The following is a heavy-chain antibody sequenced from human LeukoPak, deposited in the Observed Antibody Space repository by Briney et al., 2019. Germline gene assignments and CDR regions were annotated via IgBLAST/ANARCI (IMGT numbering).Heavy chain of an antibody. V-gene: IGHV3-23*01. CDR1: GFTFSSYA. CDR2: ISGNGGGT. Sequence: GGSLRLSCAASGFTFSSYAMSWVRLAPGKGLEWVSAISGNGGGTYSAESVKGRFNISRDNYKNALYLHMNSLRAEDTAVYYCAKWSPFGGNPGYWGQGTLVTVSS. CDR3: AKWSPFGGNPGY. D-gene: IGHD4-23*01. J-gene: IGHJ4*02.